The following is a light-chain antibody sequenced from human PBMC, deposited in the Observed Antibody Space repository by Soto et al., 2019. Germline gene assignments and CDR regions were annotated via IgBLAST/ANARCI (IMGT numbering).Light chain of an antibody. V-gene: IGKV1-33*01. CDR3: QQYDNLLLLT. CDR2: DAS. CDR1: QDISNY. Sequence: DLQMTQSPSSLSASVGDRVTITCQASQDISNYLNWYQQKPGKAPKLLIYDASNLETGVPSRFSGSGSGTDLTFTISSLQPEDIATYYCQQYDNLLLLTFGGGTKVEIK. J-gene: IGKJ4*01.